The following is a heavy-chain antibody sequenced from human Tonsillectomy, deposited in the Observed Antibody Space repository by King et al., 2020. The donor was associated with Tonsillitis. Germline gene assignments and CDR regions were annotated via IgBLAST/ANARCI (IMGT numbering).Heavy chain of an antibody. CDR2: IFSGGST. Sequence: VQLVESGGGLVQPGGSLRLSCAASGFNVSSSYMSWVRQAPGKGLEWVSVIFSGGSTYYADSVKGRFTISRHNSKNTLFLQMNSLRTADTAVYYCARQGANIRHYYYYMDVWGKGTTVTVSS. D-gene: IGHD2/OR15-2a*01. V-gene: IGHV3-53*04. CDR3: ARQGANIRHYYYYMDV. J-gene: IGHJ6*03. CDR1: GFNVSSSY.